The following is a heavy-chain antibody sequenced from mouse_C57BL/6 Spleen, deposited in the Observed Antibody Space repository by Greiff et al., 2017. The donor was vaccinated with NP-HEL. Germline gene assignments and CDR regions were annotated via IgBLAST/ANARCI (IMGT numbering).Heavy chain of an antibody. CDR2: IDPEDGDT. J-gene: IGHJ3*01. Sequence: EVKLMESGAELVRPGASVKLSCTASGFNIKDYYMHWVKQRPEQGLEWIGRIDPEDGDTEYAPKFQGKATMTADTSSNTAYLQLSSLTSEDTAVYYCTSYYYGSPLFADWGQGTLVTVSA. CDR3: TSYYYGSPLFAD. V-gene: IGHV14-1*01. CDR1: GFNIKDYY. D-gene: IGHD1-1*01.